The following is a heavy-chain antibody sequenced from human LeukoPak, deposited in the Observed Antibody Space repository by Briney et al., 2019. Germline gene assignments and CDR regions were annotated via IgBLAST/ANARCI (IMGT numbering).Heavy chain of an antibody. CDR2: ISGSGGGT. J-gene: IGHJ4*02. CDR3: AKRGVVIRVILVGFHKEAYYFDS. Sequence: GGSLRFSCAVSGITLSNYGMSWVRQAPGKGLEWVAGISGSGGGTNYADSVKGRFTISRDNPKNTLYLQMNSLRAEDTAVYFCAKRGVVIRVILVGFHKEAYYFDSWGQGALVTVSS. D-gene: IGHD3-22*01. V-gene: IGHV3-23*01. CDR1: GITLSNYG.